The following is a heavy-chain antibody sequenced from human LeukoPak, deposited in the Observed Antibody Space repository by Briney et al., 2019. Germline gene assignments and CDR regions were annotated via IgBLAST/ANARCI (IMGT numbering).Heavy chain of an antibody. D-gene: IGHD6-19*01. V-gene: IGHV3-53*01. CDR2: IYTGGNT. CDR3: ASPSSGQSFHI. J-gene: IGHJ3*02. CDR1: GFIVISNF. Sequence: VGSLRLSCSASGFIVISNFMNWVRQAPEKGLEWVSVIYTGGNTYYADAVQGRFTISRDNSKNTLYLQMHSLRAEDTAVYYCASPSSGQSFHIGGQGTMVTVSS.